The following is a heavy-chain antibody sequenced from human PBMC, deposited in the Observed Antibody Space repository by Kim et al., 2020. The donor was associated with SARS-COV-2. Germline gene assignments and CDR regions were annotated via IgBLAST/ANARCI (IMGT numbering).Heavy chain of an antibody. CDR1: GASISSGDYY. V-gene: IGHV4-30-4*08. J-gene: IGHJ4*02. CDR2: VSYTGST. Sequence: SETLSLTCIVSGASISSGDYYWSWLRQPPGKGLEWIGYVSYTGSTYFNPSLQRPFTISLDASKTQFSLHLNSVTPTDTAMYFCARVASAAWSYFDYWGQGILVTVSS. D-gene: IGHD2-21*01. CDR3: ARVASAAWSYFDY.